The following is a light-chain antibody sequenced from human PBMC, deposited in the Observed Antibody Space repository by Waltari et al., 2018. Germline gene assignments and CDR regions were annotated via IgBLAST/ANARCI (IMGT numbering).Light chain of an antibody. Sequence: DIQMTQSPPSLSASVGDRVTITCRASQSITTFLNWYQQKPGKAPKILIYAASSLQGGAPSMFSGSGSGTDFTLTINSLQPEDFATYFCQQTSGTPLTFGGGTKVEI. CDR2: AAS. CDR1: QSITTF. V-gene: IGKV1-39*01. CDR3: QQTSGTPLT. J-gene: IGKJ4*01.